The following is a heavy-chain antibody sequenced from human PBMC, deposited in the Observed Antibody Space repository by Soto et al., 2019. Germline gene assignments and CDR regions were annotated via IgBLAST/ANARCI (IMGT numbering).Heavy chain of an antibody. CDR1: GGTFSSYA. Sequence: GASVKVSCKASGGTFSSYAISWVRQAPGQGLEWMGGIIPIFGTANYAQKFQGRVTITADESTSTAYMELSSLRSEDTAVYYCARGGSSWYVSAYYFGYWGQGTLVTVSS. J-gene: IGHJ4*02. V-gene: IGHV1-69*13. CDR3: ARGGSSWYVSAYYFGY. CDR2: IIPIFGTA. D-gene: IGHD6-13*01.